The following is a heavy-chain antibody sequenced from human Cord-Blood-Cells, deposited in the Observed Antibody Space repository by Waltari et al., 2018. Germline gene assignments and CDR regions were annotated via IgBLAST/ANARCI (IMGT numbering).Heavy chain of an antibody. Sequence: QVQLQQWGAGLLKPSETLSLTCAVYGGSFSGYYWSWIRQPPGKGLGWIGESNHSGSTNCNPSLKSGVTISVDTSKNQVSLKLSSVTAADTAVYYCGRTAVYDCGSGLFWFDPWGQGTLVTVSS. CDR3: GRTAVYDCGSGLFWFDP. J-gene: IGHJ5*02. V-gene: IGHV4-34*01. D-gene: IGHD3-3*01. CDR2: SNHSGST. CDR1: GGSFSGYY.